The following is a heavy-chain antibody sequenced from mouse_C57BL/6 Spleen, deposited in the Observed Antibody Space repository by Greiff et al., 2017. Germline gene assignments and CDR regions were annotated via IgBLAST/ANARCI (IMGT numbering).Heavy chain of an antibody. Sequence: QVQLKQPGAELVKPGASVKVSCKASGYTFTSYWMHWVKQRPGQGLEWIGRIHPSDSDTNYNQKFKGKATLTVDKSSSPAYMQLSSLTSEDSAVYYCAIYGSSYDWYFDVWGTGTTVTVSS. J-gene: IGHJ1*03. V-gene: IGHV1-74*01. CDR3: AIYGSSYDWYFDV. CDR1: GYTFTSYW. CDR2: IHPSDSDT. D-gene: IGHD1-1*01.